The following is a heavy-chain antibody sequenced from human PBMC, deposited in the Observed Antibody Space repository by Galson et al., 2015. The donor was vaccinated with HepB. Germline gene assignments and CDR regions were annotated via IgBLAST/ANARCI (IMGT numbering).Heavy chain of an antibody. Sequence: CAISGDSVSTNSAAWNWIRQSPSRGLEWLGRTYYGSKWFYDDALSVKTRITINPDTSKNQFSLHLNSVTPEDTAVYFCARDVDYYVSGRRVNYFDYWGQGTLVTVSS. V-gene: IGHV6-1*01. CDR1: GDSVSTNSAA. CDR2: TYYGSKWFY. CDR3: ARDVDYYVSGRRVNYFDY. J-gene: IGHJ4*02. D-gene: IGHD3-22*01.